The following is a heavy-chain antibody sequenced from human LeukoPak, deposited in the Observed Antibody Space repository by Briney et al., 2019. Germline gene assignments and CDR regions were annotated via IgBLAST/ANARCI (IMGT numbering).Heavy chain of an antibody. CDR1: GYTFTGYY. Sequence: ASVKVSCKASGYTFTGYYMHWVRQAPGQGLEWMGWINPNSGGTNYAQKFQGRVTMTRDTSIITAYMELSRLRSDDTAVYYCARVVGATIGLIDYWGQGTLVTVSS. J-gene: IGHJ4*02. CDR3: ARVVGATIGLIDY. V-gene: IGHV1-2*02. D-gene: IGHD1-26*01. CDR2: INPNSGGT.